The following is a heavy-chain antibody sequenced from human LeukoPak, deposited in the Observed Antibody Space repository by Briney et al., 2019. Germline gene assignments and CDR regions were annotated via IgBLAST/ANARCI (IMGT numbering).Heavy chain of an antibody. CDR2: INTNTGNP. J-gene: IGHJ5*02. V-gene: IGHV7-4-1*02. Sequence: ASVKVSCKASGYIFTSYAMNWVRQAPGQGLEWMGWINTNTGNPTYAQGFTGRFVFSLDTSVSTAYLQISSLKAEDTAVYYCARDASYLFGVVINVGFDPWGQGTLVTVSS. CDR1: GYIFTSYA. D-gene: IGHD3-3*01. CDR3: ARDASYLFGVVINVGFDP.